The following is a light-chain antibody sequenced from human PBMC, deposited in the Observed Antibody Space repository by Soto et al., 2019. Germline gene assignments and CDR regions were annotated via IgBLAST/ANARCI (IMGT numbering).Light chain of an antibody. V-gene: IGLV2-14*03. Sequence: QSVLTQPASVSGSPGQSITISCTGTSRVVGGFNSVSWYQLRPGTAPKLILYDVVDRPSGVSYRFSGSKSGNTASLTISGLQAADEADYFCSSYTSTMTNVFGSGTKVTVL. CDR1: SRVVGGFNS. CDR3: SSYTSTMTNV. CDR2: DVV. J-gene: IGLJ1*01.